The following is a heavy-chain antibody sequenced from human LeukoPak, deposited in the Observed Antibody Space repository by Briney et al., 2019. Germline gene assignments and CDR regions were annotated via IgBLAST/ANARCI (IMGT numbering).Heavy chain of an antibody. CDR1: GFTFSTYA. CDR3: ATQQGGVTINYFDY. CDR2: ISYDGSHK. J-gene: IGHJ4*02. D-gene: IGHD3-16*01. Sequence: GRSLRLSCAASGFTFSTYAIHWVRQAPGKGLEWVAVISYDGSHKYYADSVKGRSTISRDNSKNTLYLQMNSLRAEDTALYYCATQQGGVTINYFDYWGQGTLVTVSS. V-gene: IGHV3-30*04.